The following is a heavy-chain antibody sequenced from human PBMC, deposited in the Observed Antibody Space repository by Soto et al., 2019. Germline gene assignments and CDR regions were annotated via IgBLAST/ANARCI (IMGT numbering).Heavy chain of an antibody. V-gene: IGHV2-5*01. J-gene: IGHJ1*01. D-gene: IGHD2-8*01. Sequence: SGPTLVKPTQTLTLTCTFSGFSLSTSGVGVGWIRQPPGKALEWLALIYWNDDKRDSPSLKSRLTITKATSKNQVVLTMTNMDPVDTATYYCAHRRRGYCTNGVCSGYYFQHWGQSTLVTVSS. CDR1: GFSLSTSGVG. CDR3: AHRRRGYCTNGVCSGYYFQH. CDR2: IYWNDDK.